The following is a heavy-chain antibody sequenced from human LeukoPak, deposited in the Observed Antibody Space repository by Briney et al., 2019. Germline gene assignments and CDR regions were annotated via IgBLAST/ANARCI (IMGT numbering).Heavy chain of an antibody. CDR3: SEGYFEPFDH. CDR1: GASVSSSH. J-gene: IGHJ4*02. D-gene: IGHD2/OR15-2a*01. V-gene: IGHV4-59*02. CDR2: LSYTGKT. Sequence: RPSETLSLTCVVSGASVSSSHWNWIRQLPGKGLEWTGCLSYTGKTDYSPSLTSRVTISLDTSKNQVSLKLRSVTAADTAVYYCSEGYFEPFDHWGQGTLVTVSS.